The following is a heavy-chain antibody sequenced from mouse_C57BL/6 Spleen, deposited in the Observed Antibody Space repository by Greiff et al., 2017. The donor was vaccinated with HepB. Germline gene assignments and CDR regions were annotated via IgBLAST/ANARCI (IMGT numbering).Heavy chain of an antibody. D-gene: IGHD2-1*01. CDR1: GYTFTSYW. CDR3: ARSYYRNYSLYYAMDY. V-gene: IGHV1-53*01. Sequence: QVQLQQSGTELVKPGASVKLSCKASGYTFTSYWMHWVKQRPGQGLEWIGNINPSNGGTNYNEKFKSKATLTVDKSSSTAYMQLSSLTSEDSAVYYCARSYYRNYSLYYAMDYWGQGTSVTVSS. CDR2: INPSNGGT. J-gene: IGHJ4*01.